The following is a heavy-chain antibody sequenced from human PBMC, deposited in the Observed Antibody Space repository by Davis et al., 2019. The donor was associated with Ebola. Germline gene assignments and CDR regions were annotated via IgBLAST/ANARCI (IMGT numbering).Heavy chain of an antibody. D-gene: IGHD3-22*01. CDR3: ARWKYYYDSSGYYGLDY. CDR1: GGTFSSYA. J-gene: IGHJ4*02. V-gene: IGHV1-69*13. Sequence: SVKVSCKASGGTFSSYAISWVRQAPGQGLEWMGGIIPIFGTANYAQKFQGRVTITADESTSTAYMELSSLRSEDTAVYYCARWKYYYDSSGYYGLDYWGQGTLVTVSS. CDR2: IIPIFGTA.